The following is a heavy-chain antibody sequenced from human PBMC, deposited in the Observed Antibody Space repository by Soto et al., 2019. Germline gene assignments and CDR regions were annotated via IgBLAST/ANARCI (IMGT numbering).Heavy chain of an antibody. J-gene: IGHJ4*02. D-gene: IGHD6-19*01. V-gene: IGHV6-1*01. CDR3: ARGSYYSGWV. CDR2: TYYRSKWYS. CDR1: GDSVSSTSTA. Sequence: SQTLSLTCAISGDSVSSTSTAWSWIRQSPSRGLEWLGRTYYRSKWYSDYAVSVKSRITINPDTSKNQFSLQLKSVTPEDTAVYYCARGSYYSGWVWGQGTLLTVSS.